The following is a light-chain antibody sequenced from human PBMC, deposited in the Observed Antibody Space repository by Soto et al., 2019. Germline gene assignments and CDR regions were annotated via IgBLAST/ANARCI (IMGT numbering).Light chain of an antibody. Sequence: DIQRTQSPSSVSASVGDSVSLTCGASQDIGEWLAWYQQKPGKAPKLLVYAASSLQSGVPSRFSGSGSGTDFTLTISSLQNEDFATYYCQQGYSFPVTFGGGTKVDIK. V-gene: IGKV1-12*01. CDR3: QQGYSFPVT. CDR1: QDIGEW. J-gene: IGKJ4*01. CDR2: AAS.